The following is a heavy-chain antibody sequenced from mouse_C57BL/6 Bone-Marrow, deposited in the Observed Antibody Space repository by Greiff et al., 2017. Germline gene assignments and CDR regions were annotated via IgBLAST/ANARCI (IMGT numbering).Heavy chain of an antibody. CDR1: GYTFTSYW. D-gene: IGHD2-5*01. CDR2: IDPSDSYT. V-gene: IGHV1-69*01. J-gene: IGHJ2*01. CDR3: ARRGYSNYSGYYFDY. Sequence: QVQLQQPGAELVMPGASVKLSCKASGYTFTSYWMHWVKQRPGQGLEWIGEIDPSDSYTNYNQKFKGKSTLTVDKSSSTAYMQLSSLTSADSAVYYCARRGYSNYSGYYFDYWGQGTTLTVSS.